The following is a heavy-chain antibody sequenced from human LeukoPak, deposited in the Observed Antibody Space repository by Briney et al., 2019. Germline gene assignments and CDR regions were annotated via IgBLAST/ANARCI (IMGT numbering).Heavy chain of an antibody. CDR2: IIPIFGTA. V-gene: IGHV1-69*13. CDR1: GGTFSSYA. Sequence: ASVKVSCKASGGTFSSYAISWVRQAPGQGLEWMGGIIPIFGTANYAQKFQGRVTITADESTSTAYMELSSLRSEDTAVYYCARLGTGYQYNWFDPWGQGTLVTVSS. J-gene: IGHJ5*02. D-gene: IGHD3/OR15-3a*01. CDR3: ARLGTGYQYNWFDP.